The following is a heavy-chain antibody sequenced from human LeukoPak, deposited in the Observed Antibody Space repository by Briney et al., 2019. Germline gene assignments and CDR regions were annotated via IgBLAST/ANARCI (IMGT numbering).Heavy chain of an antibody. CDR3: ALHQGDIVVVPAARHGMDV. V-gene: IGHV1-69*04. CDR1: GGTFSSYA. D-gene: IGHD2-2*01. Sequence: SVKVSCKASGGTFSSYAISWARQAPGQGLEWMGRIIPILGIANYAQKFQGRVTITADKSTSTAYMELSSLRSEDTAVYYCALHQGDIVVVPAARHGMDVWGQGTTVTVSS. J-gene: IGHJ6*02. CDR2: IIPILGIA.